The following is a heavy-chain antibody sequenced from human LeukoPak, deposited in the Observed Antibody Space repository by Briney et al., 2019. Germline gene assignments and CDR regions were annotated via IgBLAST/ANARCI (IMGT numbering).Heavy chain of an antibody. Sequence: ASVKVSCKVSGNNLSELSIQWVRQAPGKGLECMGGFDPEEAKMVYAQNFQGRVTMTEDTSTQTAYMELSGLTSDDTAVYYCTTRSGDFWSGFVNWGQGTLVTVSS. J-gene: IGHJ4*02. CDR1: GNNLSELS. CDR2: FDPEEAKM. V-gene: IGHV1-24*01. D-gene: IGHD3-3*01. CDR3: TTRSGDFWSGFVN.